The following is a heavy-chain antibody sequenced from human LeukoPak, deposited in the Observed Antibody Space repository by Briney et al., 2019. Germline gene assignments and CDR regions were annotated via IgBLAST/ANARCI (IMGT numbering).Heavy chain of an antibody. Sequence: PSETLSLTCIVSGGSISAYYWSWIRQPPGKGLQWIGYFHHSGDTKYDPSLKSRVTISLDTSKNQISLKLSSVTAPDTAVYYCARQGTSTWKLDSWGQGTLVTVSS. D-gene: IGHD1-1*01. J-gene: IGHJ4*02. V-gene: IGHV4-59*08. CDR1: GGSISAYY. CDR2: FHHSGDT. CDR3: ARQGTSTWKLDS.